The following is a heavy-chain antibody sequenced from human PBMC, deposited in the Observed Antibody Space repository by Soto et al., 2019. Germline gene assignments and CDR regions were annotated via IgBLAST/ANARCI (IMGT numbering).Heavy chain of an antibody. CDR1: GGSISSGGYY. J-gene: IGHJ4*02. Sequence: SETLSLTCTVSGGSISSGGYYWSWIRQHPGKGLEWIGYIYYSGSTYYNPSLKSRVTISVDTSKNQFSLKLSSVTAADTAVYYCARDRLSSRSFDYWGQGTLVTVSS. CDR2: IYYSGST. D-gene: IGHD2-2*01. CDR3: ARDRLSSRSFDY. V-gene: IGHV4-31*03.